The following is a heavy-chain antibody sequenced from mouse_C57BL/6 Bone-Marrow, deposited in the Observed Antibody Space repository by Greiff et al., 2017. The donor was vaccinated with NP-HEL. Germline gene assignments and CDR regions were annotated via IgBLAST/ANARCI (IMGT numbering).Heavy chain of an antibody. CDR3: ARRDYYGSSRSYWYFDV. CDR1: GFTFSDYG. Sequence: EVKVVESGGGLVKPGGSLKLSCAASGFTFSDYGMHWVRQAPEKGLEWVAYISSGSSTIYYADTVKGRFTISRDNAKNTLFLQMTSLRSEDTAMYYCARRDYYGSSRSYWYFDVWCTGTTVTVSS. V-gene: IGHV5-17*01. CDR2: ISSGSSTI. D-gene: IGHD1-1*01. J-gene: IGHJ1*03.